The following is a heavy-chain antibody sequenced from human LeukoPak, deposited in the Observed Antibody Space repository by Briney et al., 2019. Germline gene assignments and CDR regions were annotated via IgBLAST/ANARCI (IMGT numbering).Heavy chain of an antibody. Sequence: PRGSLRLSCAASGFTFSNYGMYWVRQAPGKGLEWVAIISYDGNDKYYADSVKGRFSISRDNSRNTLYLQMSSLKPEDTAAYYCAKDLRGYSSGWPADYWGQGTLVTVSS. CDR1: GFTFSNYG. D-gene: IGHD6-19*01. CDR2: ISYDGNDK. CDR3: AKDLRGYSSGWPADY. J-gene: IGHJ4*02. V-gene: IGHV3-30*18.